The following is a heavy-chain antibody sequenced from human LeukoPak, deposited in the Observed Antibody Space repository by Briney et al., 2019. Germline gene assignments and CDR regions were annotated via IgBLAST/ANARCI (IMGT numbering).Heavy chain of an antibody. J-gene: IGHJ4*02. Sequence: PGGSLRLSCAASGFTFSSYEMNWVRQAPGKGLEWVPYISSSGSTIYYADSVKGRFTISRDNAKNSLYLQMNSLRAEDTAVYYCARDYGDYELDYWGQGTLVTVSS. D-gene: IGHD4-17*01. V-gene: IGHV3-48*03. CDR3: ARDYGDYELDY. CDR2: ISSSGSTI. CDR1: GFTFSSYE.